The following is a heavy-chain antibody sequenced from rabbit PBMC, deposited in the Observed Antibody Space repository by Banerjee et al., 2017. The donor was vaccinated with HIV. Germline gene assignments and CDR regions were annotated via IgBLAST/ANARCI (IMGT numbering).Heavy chain of an antibody. CDR2: IDTAGGSA. V-gene: IGHV1S43*01. D-gene: IGHD4-2*01. J-gene: IGHJ4*01. Sequence: QSLEESGGGLVKPGGTLTLTCKASGFSFSSSYWVCWVRQAPGKGLEWIGYIDTAGGSAYYASWAKGRFTITRNTNQNTVDLKMTSLTAADTATSFCARGSAYAGAGYALWGPGTLVTVS. CDR3: ARGSAYAGAGYAL. CDR1: GFSFSSSYW.